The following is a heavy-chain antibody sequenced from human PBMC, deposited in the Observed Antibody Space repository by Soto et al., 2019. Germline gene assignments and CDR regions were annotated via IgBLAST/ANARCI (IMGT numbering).Heavy chain of an antibody. CDR1: GGSISSSSYY. Sequence: QLQLQESGPGLVKPSETLSLTCTVSGGSISSSSYYWGWIRQPPGKGLEWIGSIYYSGSTYYNPSLTSRVTISVDTSKNPFSLKLSSVTAADTAVYYCARSRTTVVTLDYWGQGTLVTVSS. CDR2: IYYSGST. CDR3: ARSRTTVVTLDY. V-gene: IGHV4-39*01. J-gene: IGHJ4*02. D-gene: IGHD4-17*01.